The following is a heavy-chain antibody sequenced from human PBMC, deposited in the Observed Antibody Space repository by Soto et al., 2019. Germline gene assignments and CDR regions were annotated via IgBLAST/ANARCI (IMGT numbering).Heavy chain of an antibody. Sequence: PGGSLRLSCTASGFTFSTTGMHWVRQAPGKGLEWVAVISYDGSKTYYADSVKGRLTISRDNSRGTVYLQMNSLRPEDTAVYYCAKDLRQGASGATVYGMDVWGQGTTVTVS. CDR2: ISYDGSKT. CDR3: AKDLRQGASGATVYGMDV. V-gene: IGHV3-30*18. J-gene: IGHJ6*02. CDR1: GFTFSTTG. D-gene: IGHD7-27*01.